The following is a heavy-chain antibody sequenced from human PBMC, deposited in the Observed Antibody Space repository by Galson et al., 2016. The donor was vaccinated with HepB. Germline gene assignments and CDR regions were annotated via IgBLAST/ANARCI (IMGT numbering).Heavy chain of an antibody. J-gene: IGHJ6*02. Sequence: GWIRQPPGKGLEWIGNFYNSGSTSYSPSLQSRVTISVDTSKNRISLKLSSVTAADTAVYHCARLYCSSTSCCGYCGMDVWGQGTTVTVSS. V-gene: IGHV4-39*01. CDR3: ARLYCSSTSCCGYCGMDV. D-gene: IGHD2-2*01. CDR2: FYNSGST.